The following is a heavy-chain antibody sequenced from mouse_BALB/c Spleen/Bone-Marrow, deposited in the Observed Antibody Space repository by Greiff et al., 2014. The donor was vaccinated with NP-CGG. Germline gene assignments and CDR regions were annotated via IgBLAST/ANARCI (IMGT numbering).Heavy chain of an antibody. D-gene: IGHD3-3*01. V-gene: IGHV2-6-5*01. CDR1: GFSFTDYG. Sequence: VKLVESGPGLVAPSQSLSITCTVSGFSFTDYGVSWIRQPPGKGLEWLGVIWGAGITYYNSALKSRLSISKDNSKSQVFLKMNRLQTDDTAMDYCAKLTGDEGDYWGQGTTLTVSS. CDR2: IWGAGIT. J-gene: IGHJ2*01. CDR3: AKLTGDEGDY.